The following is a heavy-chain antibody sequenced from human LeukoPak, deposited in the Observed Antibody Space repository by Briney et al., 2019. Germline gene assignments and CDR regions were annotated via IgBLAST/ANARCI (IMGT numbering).Heavy chain of an antibody. CDR2: IYSGGST. CDR3: ARKWYSSSWSYYYYMDV. D-gene: IGHD6-13*01. V-gene: IGHV3-66*02. CDR1: GFTVSSNY. Sequence: PGGSLRLSCAASGFTVSSNYMSWVRQAPGKGLEWVSAIYSGGSTYYADSVKDRFTISRDNSKNTLYLQMNSLRAEDTAVYYCARKWYSSSWSYYYYMDVWGKETTVTVSS. J-gene: IGHJ6*03.